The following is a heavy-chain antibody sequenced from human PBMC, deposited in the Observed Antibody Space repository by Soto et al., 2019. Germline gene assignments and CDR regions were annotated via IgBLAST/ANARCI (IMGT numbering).Heavy chain of an antibody. CDR3: SRYDVYCSCGSCSGVPMDV. CDR2: IQSGGST. J-gene: IGHJ6*03. CDR1: GFTVSSHY. D-gene: IGHD2-15*01. Sequence: EVQLVEAGGDLVQPGGSLRLSCAASGFTVSSHYMNGVLQAPGKGLEWVSLIQSGGSTFYADSVTGRFTISRDNSKNTLFLQMNRLRVEDTAMYYCSRYDVYCSCGSCSGVPMDVWGRGTTVTVSS. V-gene: IGHV3-66*01.